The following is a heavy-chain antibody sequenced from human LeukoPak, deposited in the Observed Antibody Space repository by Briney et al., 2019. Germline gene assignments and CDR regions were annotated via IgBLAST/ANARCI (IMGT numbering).Heavy chain of an antibody. D-gene: IGHD3-10*01. J-gene: IGHJ6*02. CDR3: ARPRITMVRGVIISYGMDV. Sequence: SVKVSCKASGGTFTSYAISWVRHAPGQGLEWMGGIIPIFGAANYAQKFQGRVTITADKSTSTAYMELRSLRSDDTAVYYCARPRITMVRGVIISYGMDVWGQGTTVTVSS. CDR1: GGTFTSYA. CDR2: IIPIFGAA. V-gene: IGHV1-69*06.